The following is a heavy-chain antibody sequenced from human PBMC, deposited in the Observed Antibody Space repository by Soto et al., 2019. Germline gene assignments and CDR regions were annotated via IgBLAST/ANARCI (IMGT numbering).Heavy chain of an antibody. J-gene: IGHJ2*01. CDR2: IYYSGST. D-gene: IGHD4-17*01. V-gene: IGHV4-59*01. Sequence: QVQLQESGPGLVKPSETLSLTCTVSGGSISSYYWSWIRQPPGKGLEWIGYIYYSGSTNYNPSLNSRVTISVDTSKNQFSLKLSSVTAADMAVYYCARAATVVPRGWYFDLWGRGTLVTVSS. CDR3: ARAATVVPRGWYFDL. CDR1: GGSISSYY.